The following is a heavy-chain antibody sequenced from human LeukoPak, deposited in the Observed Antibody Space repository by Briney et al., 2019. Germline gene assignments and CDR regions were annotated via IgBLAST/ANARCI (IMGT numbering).Heavy chain of an antibody. V-gene: IGHV1-69*13. Sequence: GASVKLSCKASGYTFTGYYMHWVRQAPGQGLDWMGGSIPILETTKYAQRFQDRVSITVDDLTSTAYMEVRNLTSDDTAVYYCARDDGLLRGVFTLFELWGQGSLVTVPS. J-gene: IGHJ4*02. CDR2: SIPILETT. CDR1: GYTFTGYY. CDR3: ARDDGLLRGVFTLFEL. D-gene: IGHD3-10*01.